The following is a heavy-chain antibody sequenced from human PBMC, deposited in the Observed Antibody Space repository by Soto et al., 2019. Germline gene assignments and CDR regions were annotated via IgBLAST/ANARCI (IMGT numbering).Heavy chain of an antibody. CDR2: IYYSGST. J-gene: IGHJ4*02. CDR3: ARHEYSSSSRVRY. Sequence: PSQPLSLTRTVLGGTSGSLYGRWIRQPTGKGLEWIGYIYYSGSTNYNPSLKSRVTISVDTSKNQFSLKLSSVTAADTAVYYCARHEYSSSSRVRYWGQGTLVTVSS. V-gene: IGHV4-59*08. D-gene: IGHD6-6*01. CDR1: GGTSGSLY.